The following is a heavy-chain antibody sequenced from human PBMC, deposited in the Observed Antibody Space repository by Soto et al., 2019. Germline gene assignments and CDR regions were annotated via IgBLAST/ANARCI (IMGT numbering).Heavy chain of an antibody. V-gene: IGHV1-18*01. Sequence: ASVKVSCKTSGYTFSNYGITWVRQAPGQPLDWLGWISLYSDGTNYAQKFQGSVSMTTDTSTTTAYMELRSLRSDDTAVYYCARVVPGAEAWFGPWGQGTLVTVSS. D-gene: IGHD2-2*01. CDR2: ISLYSDGT. CDR3: ARVVPGAEAWFGP. J-gene: IGHJ5*02. CDR1: GYTFSNYG.